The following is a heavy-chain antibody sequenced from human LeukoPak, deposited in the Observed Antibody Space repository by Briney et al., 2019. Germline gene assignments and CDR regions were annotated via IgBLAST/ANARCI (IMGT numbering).Heavy chain of an antibody. CDR2: ISAYNGNT. CDR1: GYTFTSYG. CDR3: ARDRLGATVHWFDP. D-gene: IGHD1-26*01. J-gene: IGHJ5*02. V-gene: IGHV1-18*01. Sequence: ASVKVSCKASGYTFTSYGISWVRQAPGQGLEWMGWISAYNGNTNYAQKLQGRVTMTTDTSTSTAYMELRSLRSDDTAVYYCARDRLGATVHWFDPWGQGTLVTVSS.